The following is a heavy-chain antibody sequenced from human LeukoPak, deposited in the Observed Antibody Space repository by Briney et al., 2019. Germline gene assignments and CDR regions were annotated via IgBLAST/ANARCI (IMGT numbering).Heavy chain of an antibody. V-gene: IGHV3-48*04. D-gene: IGHD3-10*01. CDR2: IIGSSTTL. Sequence: PGGSLRLSCAASGFTFSSYSMIWVRQPPGKGLEWVSYIIGSSTTLHYAESVKGRFTISRDNAKNSLYLQMNSLRAEDTAVYYCAKWRFGEGDYWGQGTLVTVSS. J-gene: IGHJ4*02. CDR3: AKWRFGEGDY. CDR1: GFTFSSYS.